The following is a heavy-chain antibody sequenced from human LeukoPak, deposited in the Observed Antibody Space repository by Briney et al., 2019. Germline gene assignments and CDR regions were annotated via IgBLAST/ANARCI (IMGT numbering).Heavy chain of an antibody. Sequence: PGGSLRLSCSASGFTFSSYHMHWVRQAPGKGLEYVSTISDNGGSTYYADTVKGRFTISRDNSKNTLYLQMSSLRAEDTAVYYCVKRGIAAGSETLYYFDYWGQGILVTVSS. J-gene: IGHJ4*02. CDR2: ISDNGGST. V-gene: IGHV3-64D*06. CDR3: VKRGIAAGSETLYYFDY. CDR1: GFTFSSYH. D-gene: IGHD6-13*01.